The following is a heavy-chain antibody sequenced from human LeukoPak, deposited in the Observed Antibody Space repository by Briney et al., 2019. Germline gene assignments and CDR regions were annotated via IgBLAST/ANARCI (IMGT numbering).Heavy chain of an antibody. D-gene: IGHD4-17*01. V-gene: IGHV1-69*02. CDR2: IIPILGIA. CDR1: GGTFSSYT. J-gene: IGHJ4*02. CDR3: AHSRLDYGEDY. Sequence: SVKVSCKASGGTFSSYTISWVRQAPGQGLEWMGRIIPILGIANYARKFQGRVTITADKSTSTAYMELSSLRSEDTAVYYCAHSRLDYGEDYWGQGTLVTVSS.